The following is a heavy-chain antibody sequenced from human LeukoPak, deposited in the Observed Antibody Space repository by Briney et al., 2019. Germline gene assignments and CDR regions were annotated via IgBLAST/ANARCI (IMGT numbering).Heavy chain of an antibody. D-gene: IGHD3-22*01. CDR1: GLTVNTYW. V-gene: IGHV3-74*01. J-gene: IGHJ4*02. CDR2: INVEGNYF. Sequence: PGGSLRLSCAASGLTVNTYWMHWVRQAPGKGLDWIARINVEGNYFDYAESVKGRFTISRDSGKNSLYLQMNSLRAEDTAVYSCARDLTGPYDHWGQGTLVTVSS. CDR3: ARDLTGPYDH.